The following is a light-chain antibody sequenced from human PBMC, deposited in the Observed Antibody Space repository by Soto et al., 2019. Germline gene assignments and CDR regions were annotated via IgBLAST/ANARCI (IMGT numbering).Light chain of an antibody. CDR3: QQYGGSPLYT. CDR2: GAS. CDR1: QSVSSSH. Sequence: DIVLTQSPGTLSLSPGEGATLSCRASQSVSSSHLAWYQQKPGQAPRLVIYGASSRATGIPDRFSGSGSGTDVTLTISRLEPEDFAVYYCQQYGGSPLYTFGQGTTLEIK. V-gene: IGKV3-20*01. J-gene: IGKJ2*01.